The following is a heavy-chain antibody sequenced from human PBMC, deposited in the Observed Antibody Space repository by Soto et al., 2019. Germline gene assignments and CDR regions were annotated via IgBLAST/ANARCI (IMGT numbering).Heavy chain of an antibody. CDR1: GGSISPYY. Sequence: SETLSLTCTVSGGSISPYYWSWIRQPPGKGLEWIGYIFYSGSTNYNPSLKSRVTISVDTSENQFSLKLTSVTAADTAVYYCARHPSASGDYFDYWGQGTLVTVSS. D-gene: IGHD6-25*01. J-gene: IGHJ4*02. V-gene: IGHV4-59*08. CDR2: IFYSGST. CDR3: ARHPSASGDYFDY.